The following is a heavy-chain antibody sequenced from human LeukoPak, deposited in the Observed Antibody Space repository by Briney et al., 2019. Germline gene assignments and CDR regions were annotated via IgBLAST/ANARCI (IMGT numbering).Heavy chain of an antibody. V-gene: IGHV3-23*01. J-gene: IGHJ4*02. CDR2: ISDSGGST. CDR1: GFTFSSYA. D-gene: IGHD5/OR15-5a*01. CDR3: AKKSVAVQSSGGVGYFDY. Sequence: GGSLRLSCAASGFTFSSYAMSWVRQAPGKGLEWVSVISDSGGSTYYADSVKGRFTISRDNSKNTLYLQMNSLRAEDTAVYYCAKKSVAVQSSGGVGYFDYWGQGTLVTVSS.